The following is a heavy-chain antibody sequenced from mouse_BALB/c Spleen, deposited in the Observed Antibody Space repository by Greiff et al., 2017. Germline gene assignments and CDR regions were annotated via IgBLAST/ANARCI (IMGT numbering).Heavy chain of an antibody. J-gene: IGHJ1*01. CDR2: IWAGGST. Sequence: QVQLQQSGPGLVAPSQSLSITCTVSGFSLTSYGVHWVRQPPGKGLEWQGVIWAGGSTNYNSALMSRLSISKDNSKSQVFLKMNSLQTDDTAMYYCAHLITTVVGYFDVWGAGTTVTVSS. D-gene: IGHD1-1*01. CDR1: GFSLTSYG. CDR3: AHLITTVVGYFDV. V-gene: IGHV2-9*02.